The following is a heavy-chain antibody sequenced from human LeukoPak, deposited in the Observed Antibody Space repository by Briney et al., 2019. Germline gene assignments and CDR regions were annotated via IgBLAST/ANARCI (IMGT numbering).Heavy chain of an antibody. Sequence: PSETLSLTCTVSGGSISSSSYYWGWFRQPPGKGPEWIESIYYSGSSNYKPSLKSRVTISVDTSKNQFSLKLSSVTAADTAVYYCARDLTTYDFWSGYYVPEYWFDPWGQGTLVTVSS. J-gene: IGHJ5*02. CDR2: IYYSGSS. CDR3: ARDLTTYDFWSGYYVPEYWFDP. V-gene: IGHV4-39*07. D-gene: IGHD3-3*01. CDR1: GGSISSSSYY.